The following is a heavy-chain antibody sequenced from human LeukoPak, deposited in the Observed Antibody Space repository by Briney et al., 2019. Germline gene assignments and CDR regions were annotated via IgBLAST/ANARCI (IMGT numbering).Heavy chain of an antibody. Sequence: SETLSLTCAVYGGSFSGHYWSWIRQPPGKGLEWIGEINHSGSTNYNPSLESRVTISVDTSKNQFSLKLSSVTAADTAVYYCARHGGLRYFDWSYNWFDPWGQGTLVTVSS. CDR1: GGSFSGHY. CDR3: ARHGGLRYFDWSYNWFDP. CDR2: INHSGST. J-gene: IGHJ5*02. D-gene: IGHD3-9*01. V-gene: IGHV4-34*01.